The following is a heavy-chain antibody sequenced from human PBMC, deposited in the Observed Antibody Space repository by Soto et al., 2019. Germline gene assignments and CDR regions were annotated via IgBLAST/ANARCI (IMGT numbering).Heavy chain of an antibody. CDR1: GYSFTSYW. CDR2: IYPGDSDT. V-gene: IGHV5-51*01. J-gene: IGHJ6*02. D-gene: IGHD3-10*01. CDR3: AKSYGSGSYPYYGMDV. Sequence: PGESLKISCKGSGYSFTSYWIGWVRQMPGKGLEWMGIIYPGDSDTRYSPSFQGQVTISADKSISTAYLQWSSLEASDTAMYYCAKSYGSGSYPYYGMDVWGQGTTVTVSS.